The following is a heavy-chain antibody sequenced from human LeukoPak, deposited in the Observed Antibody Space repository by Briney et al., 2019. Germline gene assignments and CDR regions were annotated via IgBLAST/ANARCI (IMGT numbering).Heavy chain of an antibody. CDR1: GESIRSSNW. J-gene: IGHJ4*02. D-gene: IGHD2-2*01. CDR3: SNKVYCSTTSCHPAGY. CDR2: IYHSGTT. Sequence: SETLSLTCTVSGESIRSSNWWSWVRQSPGKGLEWIGEIYHSGTTNYNPSLKSRVTISFATSTNQFFLDLSPVTAADTAVYYCSNKVYCSTTSCHPAGYWGLGSLVTVSS. V-gene: IGHV4-4*02.